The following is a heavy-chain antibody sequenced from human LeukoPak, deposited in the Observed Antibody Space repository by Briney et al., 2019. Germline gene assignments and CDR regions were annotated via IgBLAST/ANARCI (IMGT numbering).Heavy chain of an antibody. CDR1: GGCFSGYD. J-gene: IGHJ4*02. CDR2: ISHSVST. Sequence: PSKTLARTYAVYGGCFSGYDWSCCRHHPGKWLEWIGEISHSVSTNYNPSLKSRVTISVDTSKNQFSLKLSSVTAADTAVYYCARHHILTGSLLPGYFDYWGQGTLVTVSS. D-gene: IGHD3-9*01. CDR3: ARHHILTGSLLPGYFDY. V-gene: IGHV4-34*01.